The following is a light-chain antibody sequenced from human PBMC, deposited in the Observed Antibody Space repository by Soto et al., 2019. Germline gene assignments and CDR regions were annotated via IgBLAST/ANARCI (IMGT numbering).Light chain of an antibody. CDR3: QQCYNWPLT. CDR1: QSVSSS. CDR2: GAS. V-gene: IGKV3-15*01. Sequence: EIVMTQSPATLSVSPGERATLSCRASQSVSSSLAWYQQKPGQAPRLLIYGASTRATAVPARFSGSGSGTEFALTISSLQSEDFAVYYCQQCYNWPLTFGGGTKVEIE. J-gene: IGKJ4*01.